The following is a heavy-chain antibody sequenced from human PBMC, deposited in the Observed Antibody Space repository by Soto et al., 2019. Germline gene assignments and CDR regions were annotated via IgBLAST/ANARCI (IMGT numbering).Heavy chain of an antibody. D-gene: IGHD1-26*01. Sequence: QVQLVQSGAEVKKPGASVKVSCKASGYTFTSYGLSWVRQAPGQGLEWMGRISAYNYNTNYAQKLQGRVTMTTDTSTSTASMELRSLRSDDTAVYYCARVVGPLGQGFGPWGQGTLVTLSS. J-gene: IGHJ5*02. CDR3: ARVVGPLGQGFGP. CDR1: GYTFTSYG. V-gene: IGHV1-18*01. CDR2: ISAYNYNT.